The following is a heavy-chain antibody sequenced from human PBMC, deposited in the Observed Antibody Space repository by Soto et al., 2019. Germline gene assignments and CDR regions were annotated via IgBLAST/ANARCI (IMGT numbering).Heavy chain of an antibody. CDR2: IIPILGTA. CDR1: GGTFSSYA. Sequence: SVKVSCKASGGTFSSYAISWVRQAPGQGLEWMGGIIPILGTANYAQKFQGRVTITADESTSTAYMELSSLRSEDTAVYYCASGGIDGYSYGNDAFDIWGQGTMVTVSS. V-gene: IGHV1-69*13. CDR3: ASGGIDGYSYGNDAFDI. D-gene: IGHD5-18*01. J-gene: IGHJ3*02.